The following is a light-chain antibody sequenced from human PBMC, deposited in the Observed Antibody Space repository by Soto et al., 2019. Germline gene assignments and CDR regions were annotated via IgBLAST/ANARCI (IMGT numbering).Light chain of an antibody. CDR2: AAS. V-gene: IGKV1-17*01. Sequence: DIQMTQSPSSLSASVGDRVTITCRSSQAIRNDVAWYQHKSGQAPTRLIYAASSLQSGVPSRFSGSGSGTDFTLTISSLQPEDFATYYCQQLNSYPLTFGGGTKVDIK. CDR3: QQLNSYPLT. CDR1: QAIRND. J-gene: IGKJ4*01.